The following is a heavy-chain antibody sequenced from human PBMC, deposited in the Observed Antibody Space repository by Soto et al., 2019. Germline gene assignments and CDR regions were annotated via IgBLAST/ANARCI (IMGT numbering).Heavy chain of an antibody. CDR1: GFTFSSYV. J-gene: IGHJ4*02. CDR3: AREKYLLAEGVAPLYYFDY. V-gene: IGHV3-33*01. CDR2: IWYDGSNK. Sequence: GGSLRLSCAASGFTFSSYVMHWVRQAPGKGLEWVAVIWYDGSNKYYADSVKGRFTISRDNSKNTLYLQMNSLRAEDTAVYYCAREKYLLAEGVAPLYYFDYWGQGSLVTVSS. D-gene: IGHD3-3*01.